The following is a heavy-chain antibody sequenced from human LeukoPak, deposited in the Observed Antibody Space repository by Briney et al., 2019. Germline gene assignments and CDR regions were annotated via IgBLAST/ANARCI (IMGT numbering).Heavy chain of an antibody. CDR3: ARESGYSYGRFDY. Sequence: GGSLRLSCAASGFTFSTYWMHWVRQAPGKGLEWVAVISFDGSNKYYADSVKGRFTISRDNSKNTMYMKMNSLRAEDTAVYYCARESGYSYGRFDYWGQGTLVTVSS. CDR1: GFTFSTYW. CDR2: ISFDGSNK. D-gene: IGHD5-18*01. V-gene: IGHV3-30*03. J-gene: IGHJ4*02.